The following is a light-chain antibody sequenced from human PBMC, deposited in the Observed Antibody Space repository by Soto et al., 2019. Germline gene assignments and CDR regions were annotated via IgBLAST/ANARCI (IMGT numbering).Light chain of an antibody. Sequence: EIVLTQSPGTLSLSPGERATLSCRASQSVSSYLAWYQQKPGQAPRLLIYGASSRATGIPDRFSGSGSGTDFTLTISRLETEDFAVYYCQQYVSSSRTFGQGTKVEIK. J-gene: IGKJ1*01. CDR1: QSVSSY. CDR2: GAS. V-gene: IGKV3-20*01. CDR3: QQYVSSSRT.